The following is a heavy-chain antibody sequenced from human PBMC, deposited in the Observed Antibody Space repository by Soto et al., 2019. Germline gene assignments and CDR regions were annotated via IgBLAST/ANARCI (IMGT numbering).Heavy chain of an antibody. CDR2: ISYDEGSK. Sequence: QVQLVESGGGVIQPGRSLRLSCAASGFTFSSYVMHWVRQAPGKGLEWVAGISYDEGSKYYADSVKGRFTISRDNSKNTLYLQTNRLSAEDTAVYYCVKQHYDFWRTYPSSWGQGTLVIVSS. V-gene: IGHV3-30*18. D-gene: IGHD3-3*01. CDR3: VKQHYDFWRTYPSS. J-gene: IGHJ5*02. CDR1: GFTFSSYV.